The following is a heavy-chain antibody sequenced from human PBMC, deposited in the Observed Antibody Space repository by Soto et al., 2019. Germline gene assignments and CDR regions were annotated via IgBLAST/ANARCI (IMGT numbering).Heavy chain of an antibody. CDR1: GFTFRDYE. Sequence: EDHLVESGGGLVKPGGSLRLSCAASGFTFRDYEMNWVRQAPGMGLEWISHISSGGSAIYYRDSVKGRFTISRDNAKNSLYLQMNSLRYYDTAVYYGARGSDCSNSGCSIYYGLDVWGQGTTVTVSS. CDR3: ARGSDCSNSGCSIYYGLDV. D-gene: IGHD2-2*01. J-gene: IGHJ6*02. CDR2: ISSGGSAI. V-gene: IGHV3-48*03.